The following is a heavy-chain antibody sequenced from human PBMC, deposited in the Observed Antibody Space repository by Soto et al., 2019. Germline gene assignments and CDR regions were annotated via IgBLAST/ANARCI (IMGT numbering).Heavy chain of an antibody. CDR2: ISYDGRRK. D-gene: IGHD3-9*01. V-gene: IGHV3-30*18. CDR1: GFIFSGYG. Sequence: QVQLVESGGGVVQPGGSLRLSCSGSGFIFSGYGMHWVRQPPGKGLEWVAVISYDGRRKYYEDSVKGRFTVSRDNSQNTVYLEMNSLRVEDSAIYYCAKDILSYQLDWGMDVWGQGTTVTVSS. CDR3: AKDILSYQLDWGMDV. J-gene: IGHJ6*02.